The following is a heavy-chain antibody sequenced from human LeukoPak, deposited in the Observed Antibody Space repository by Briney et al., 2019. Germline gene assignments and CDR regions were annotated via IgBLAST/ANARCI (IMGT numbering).Heavy chain of an antibody. CDR3: AKDAKKYSSAWYEDY. J-gene: IGHJ4*02. CDR2: IRYDGSNK. Sequence: GGSLRLSCAASGLTFRSYGMTWVRKAPAKGLEGVAFIRYDGSNKNFVDSVKGRFTISRDNSKNTLYLQMNSLRAEDTAVYYCAKDAKKYSSAWYEDYWGQGTLVTVSS. V-gene: IGHV3-30*02. CDR1: GLTFRSYG. D-gene: IGHD6-19*01.